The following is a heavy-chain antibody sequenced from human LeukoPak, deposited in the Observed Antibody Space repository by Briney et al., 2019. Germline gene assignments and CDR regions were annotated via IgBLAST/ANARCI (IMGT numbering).Heavy chain of an antibody. V-gene: IGHV4-39*01. CDR3: ARQWGFDYSFDWYFDL. J-gene: IGHJ2*01. CDR2: IYYSGTT. Sequence: SETLSLTCNVSGGSISSTSYYWGWIRQPPGKGLEWIGSIYYSGTTYYNPSLKSRVTMSVDTSKNQFSLKLSSVTAADTAVYYCARQWGFDYSFDWYFDLWGRGILVTVSS. CDR1: GGSISSTSYY. D-gene: IGHD4-11*01.